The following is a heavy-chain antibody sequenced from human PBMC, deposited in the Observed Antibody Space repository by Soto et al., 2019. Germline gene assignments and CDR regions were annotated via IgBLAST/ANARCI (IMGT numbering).Heavy chain of an antibody. V-gene: IGHV1-46*01. CDR3: ALVEACYQGARAYCLLSYDR. D-gene: IGHD2-21*01. CDR2: VKSSGGGA. Sequence: ASVKVSCKTYGYIFTDYFIHWGRQAPGQGLEWMGLVKSSGGGAVYAQDFQSRVTMTRDTSTSTAYMEVSSLRLYDTAVFFCALVEACYQGARAYCLLSYDRWGQGTLVTVAS. J-gene: IGHJ5*02. CDR1: GYIFTDYF.